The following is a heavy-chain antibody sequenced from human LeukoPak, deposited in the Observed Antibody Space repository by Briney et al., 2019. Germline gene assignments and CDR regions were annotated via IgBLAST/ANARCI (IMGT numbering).Heavy chain of an antibody. CDR3: ARVGGMTTINNAAFDI. D-gene: IGHD5-24*01. Sequence: SETLSLTCTVSGGSISSYYWSWIRQPPGKGLELIGYISYSGTTNYSPSLNSRVTISLDTSKNQFSLKLTSVTAADTAIYYCARVGGMTTINNAAFDIWGQGTMVTVSS. J-gene: IGHJ3*02. CDR1: GGSISSYY. V-gene: IGHV4-59*01. CDR2: ISYSGTT.